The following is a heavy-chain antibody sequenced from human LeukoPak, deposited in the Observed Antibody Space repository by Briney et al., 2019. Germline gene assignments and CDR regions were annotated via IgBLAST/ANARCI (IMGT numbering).Heavy chain of an antibody. Sequence: SETLSLTCTVSGVSISSYYWSWIWQPPGKGLEWIGYIYYSGSTNYNPSLKSRVTISVDTSKNQFSLKLSSVTAVDTAVYYCARGVKIEYSSSSRNWYFDLWGRGTLVTVSS. D-gene: IGHD6-6*01. V-gene: IGHV4-59*08. CDR3: ARGVKIEYSSSSRNWYFDL. J-gene: IGHJ2*01. CDR1: GVSISSYY. CDR2: IYYSGST.